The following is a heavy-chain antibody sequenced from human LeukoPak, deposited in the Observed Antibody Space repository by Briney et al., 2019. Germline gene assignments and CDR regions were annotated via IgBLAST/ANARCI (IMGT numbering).Heavy chain of an antibody. V-gene: IGHV3-20*01. Sequence: PGGSLRLSCAASVFTFDDYGMSWVRQAPGKGLEWVSGINWNGGSTGYADSVKGRFTISRDNAKNSLYLQMNSLRAEDTALYHCARESQFSLAFDPWGQGTLVTVSS. CDR3: ARESQFSLAFDP. CDR2: INWNGGST. D-gene: IGHD5-24*01. CDR1: VFTFDDYG. J-gene: IGHJ5*02.